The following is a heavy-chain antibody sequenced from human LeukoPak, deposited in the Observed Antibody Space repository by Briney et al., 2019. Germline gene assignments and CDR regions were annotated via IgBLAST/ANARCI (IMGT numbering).Heavy chain of an antibody. V-gene: IGHV1-8*01. J-gene: IGHJ5*02. CDR3: ARSCGYDFWSGSPYNWFDP. CDR2: MNPNSGNT. D-gene: IGHD3-3*01. Sequence: EASVKVSCKASGYTFTSYDINWVRQATGQGLEWMGWMNPNSGNTGYAQKFQGRVTMTRNTSISTAYMELSRLRTEDTAVDYWARSCGYDFWSGSPYNWFDPWGQGTLVTVSS. CDR1: GYTFTSYD.